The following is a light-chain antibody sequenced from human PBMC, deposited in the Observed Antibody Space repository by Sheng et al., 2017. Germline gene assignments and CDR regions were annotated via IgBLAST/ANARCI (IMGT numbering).Light chain of an antibody. Sequence: QSALTQPASVSGSPGQSITISCTGTSTDVGGYDFVSWYQQHPGNVPRLLIYEVNKRPSGTSNRFSGSKSASTASLTISGLQAEDEATYFCTSFTSTTTWVFGGGTKLTVL. CDR2: EVN. CDR1: STDVGGYDF. V-gene: IGLV2-14*02. CDR3: TSFTSTTTWV. J-gene: IGLJ3*02.